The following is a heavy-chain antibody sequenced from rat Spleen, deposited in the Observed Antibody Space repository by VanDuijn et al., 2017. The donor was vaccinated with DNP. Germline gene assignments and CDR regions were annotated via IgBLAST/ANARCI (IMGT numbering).Heavy chain of an antibody. CDR3: ARGLNYGGYNYYWYFDF. J-gene: IGHJ1*01. Sequence: EVQFQESGPGLVKSSQSLSLTCSGTGYSITSNYWAWIRKFPGNKMEWMGYINYSGATAYNPSLRSRISITRDTSKNQFFLQLNSVTTEDTATYYCARGLNYGGYNYYWYFDFWGPGIMVTVSS. D-gene: IGHD1-11*01. CDR1: GYSITSNY. V-gene: IGHV3-1*01. CDR2: INYSGAT.